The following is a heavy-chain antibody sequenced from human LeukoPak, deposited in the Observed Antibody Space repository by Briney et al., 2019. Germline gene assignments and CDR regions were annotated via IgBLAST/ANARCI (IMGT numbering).Heavy chain of an antibody. Sequence: GGSLRLSCAASGFTFSDTWMHWVRQAPGEGLVWVSRIRSDGSDTRYAESVKGRFTISRDNSKNTLYLQMNSLRAEDTAVYYCARGRRGDYPLEYFDYWGQGTLVTVSS. V-gene: IGHV3-74*01. J-gene: IGHJ4*02. D-gene: IGHD4-17*01. CDR2: IRSDGSDT. CDR3: ARGRRGDYPLEYFDY. CDR1: GFTFSDTW.